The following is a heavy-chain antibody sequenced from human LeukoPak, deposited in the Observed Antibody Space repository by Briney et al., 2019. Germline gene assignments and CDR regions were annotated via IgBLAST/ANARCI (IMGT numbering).Heavy chain of an antibody. D-gene: IGHD2-8*01. Sequence: PGGSLRLSCEASGFIFSNFYMAWIRQAPGKGLEWLSYISGSADRIVYADSVKGRFTVSRENAKNTLFLQMNSLGAEDAAVYYCSRDWRNGGFHPWGQGTLVTVSS. V-gene: IGHV3-11*01. J-gene: IGHJ5*02. CDR3: SRDWRNGGFHP. CDR1: GFIFSNFY. CDR2: ISGSADRI.